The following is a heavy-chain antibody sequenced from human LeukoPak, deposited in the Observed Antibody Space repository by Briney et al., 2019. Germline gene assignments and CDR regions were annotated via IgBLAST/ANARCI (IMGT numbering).Heavy chain of an antibody. CDR3: ARVLRRDGYNRYFDY. J-gene: IGHJ4*02. V-gene: IGHV1-2*02. CDR2: INPNSGVT. CDR1: GYTFTAYY. Sequence: GASVKVSCKASGYTFTAYYIHWVRQAPGQGLEWMGWINPNSGVTNYAQKFQGRVTMTRDTPITTAFMELSRLRSDDTAVYYRARVLRRDGYNRYFDYWGQGTLVTVSS. D-gene: IGHD5-24*01.